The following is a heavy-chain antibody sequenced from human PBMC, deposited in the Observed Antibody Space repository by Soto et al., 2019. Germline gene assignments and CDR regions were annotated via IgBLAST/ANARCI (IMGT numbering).Heavy chain of an antibody. CDR1: GFPFSRVS. V-gene: IGHV3-21*04. CDR2: ISSASSET. Sequence: GGSLRLSCEASGFPFSRVSMNWVRRVPGKGREWVASISSASSETWYADSVKGRFIISRDNAQNSLFLQMNTLRPEDSAIYYFARVAYWGQGTQVTVSS. J-gene: IGHJ4*02. CDR3: ARVAY.